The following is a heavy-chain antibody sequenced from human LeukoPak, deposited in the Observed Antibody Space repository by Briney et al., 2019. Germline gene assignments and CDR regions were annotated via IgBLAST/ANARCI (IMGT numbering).Heavy chain of an antibody. J-gene: IGHJ4*02. CDR3: AREKIYYYDSSGYDCFDY. CDR1: GFTFSSYW. D-gene: IGHD3-22*01. V-gene: IGHV3-74*01. Sequence: GGSLRLSCAASGFTFSSYWMHWVRQAPGKGLVWVSRINSDGSSTSYADSVKGRFTISRDNAKNTLYLQMSSLRAEDTAVYYCAREKIYYYDSSGYDCFDYWGQGTLVTVSS. CDR2: INSDGSST.